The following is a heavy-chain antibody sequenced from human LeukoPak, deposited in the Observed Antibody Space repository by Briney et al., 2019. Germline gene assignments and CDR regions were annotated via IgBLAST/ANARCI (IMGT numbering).Heavy chain of an antibody. V-gene: IGHV3-64D*09. D-gene: IGHD2-15*01. CDR2: ISDSGGST. CDR1: GFPFSSYA. Sequence: GRSLRLSCSASGFPFSSYAMHWVRQAPGKGLEYVSAISDSGGSTYYADSVKGRFTISRDNYKNTLYLQMSSLRAEDTAVYFCVRGYSFGPYGMDVWGQGTTVTVSS. J-gene: IGHJ6*02. CDR3: VRGYSFGPYGMDV.